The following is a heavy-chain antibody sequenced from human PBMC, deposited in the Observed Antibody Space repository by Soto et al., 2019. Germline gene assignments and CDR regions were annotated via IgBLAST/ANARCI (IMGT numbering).Heavy chain of an antibody. D-gene: IGHD4-17*01. CDR1: GSSISSSSYY. Sequence: SETLSLTCTVSGSSISSSSYYWGWIRQPPGKGLEWIGSIYYSGSTYYNPSLKSRVTISVDTSKNQFSLKLSSVTAADTAVYYCARLGEDYSDLTGYYYYGMDVWGQGTTVT. CDR2: IYYSGST. CDR3: ARLGEDYSDLTGYYYYGMDV. J-gene: IGHJ6*02. V-gene: IGHV4-39*01.